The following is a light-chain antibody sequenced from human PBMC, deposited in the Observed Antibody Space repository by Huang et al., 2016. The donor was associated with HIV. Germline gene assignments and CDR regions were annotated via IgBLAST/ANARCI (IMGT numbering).Light chain of an antibody. CDR3: MQALQTPYT. V-gene: IGKV2-28*01. CDR2: LGS. J-gene: IGKJ2*01. Sequence: DIVMTQSPLSLPVTPGEPASISCRSSQSLLHRNGNNHLDWYLQRPGQSPHLLIYLGSNRASGVPDRFSGSGSGTYFTLKISRVAAEDVGVYYCMQALQTPYTFGQGTKLEIK. CDR1: QSLLHRNGNNH.